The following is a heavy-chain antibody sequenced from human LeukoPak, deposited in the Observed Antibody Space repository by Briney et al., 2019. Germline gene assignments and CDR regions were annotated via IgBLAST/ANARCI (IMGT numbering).Heavy chain of an antibody. CDR2: IKQDGSEK. V-gene: IGHV3-7*01. CDR3: ARDYYDFWSGYYRYFDY. D-gene: IGHD3-3*01. J-gene: IGHJ4*02. Sequence: GGSLRLSCAASGFTFSSYWMSWVRQAPGKGLEWVANIKQDGSEKYYVDSVKGRFTISRDNAKNSLYLQMNSLRAEDTAVYYCARDYYDFWSGYYRYFDYWGQGTLVTVSS. CDR1: GFTFSSYW.